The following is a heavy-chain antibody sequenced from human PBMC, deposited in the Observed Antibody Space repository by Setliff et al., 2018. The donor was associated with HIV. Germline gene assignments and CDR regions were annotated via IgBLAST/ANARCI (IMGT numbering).Heavy chain of an antibody. CDR1: GGSFSGYY. CDR3: AREAVSDSSGYYYIPDY. CDR2: ITYSGSA. D-gene: IGHD3-22*01. V-gene: IGHV4-34*01. Sequence: LSLTCAVYGGSFSGYYWNWIRQPPGKGLEWIGYITYSGSAYYNPSLKSRVSISVDTSKNQFSLKLSSVTAADTAVYYCAREAVSDSSGYYYIPDYWGQGTLVTVSS. J-gene: IGHJ4*02.